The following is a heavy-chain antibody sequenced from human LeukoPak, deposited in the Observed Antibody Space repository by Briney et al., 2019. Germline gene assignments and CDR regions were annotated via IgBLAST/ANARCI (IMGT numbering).Heavy chain of an antibody. CDR2: INPSDGST. CDR1: GYTFTSYY. Sequence: ASVKVSFTASGYTFTSYYMHWVRQAPGQGLEWGGIINPSDGSTTYAQKFQGRVTMTRDTSTSTVYMELSSLRSEDTAVYYCARHQGAGEYPFDYWGQGTLVTVSS. CDR3: ARHQGAGEYPFDY. V-gene: IGHV1-46*01. D-gene: IGHD2/OR15-2a*01. J-gene: IGHJ4*02.